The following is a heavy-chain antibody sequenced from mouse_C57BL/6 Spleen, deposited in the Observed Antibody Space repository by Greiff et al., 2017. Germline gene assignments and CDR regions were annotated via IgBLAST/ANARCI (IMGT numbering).Heavy chain of an antibody. Sequence: EVQLVESGGGLVKPGGSLKLSCAASGFTFSSYAMSWVRQTPEKRLEWVATISDGGSYTYYPDHVKGRFTISRDNTKNNLYLQMSQLKSEDTAMYYGSRGKDTIDYWGQGTSGTVSS. CDR3: SRGKDTIDY. J-gene: IGHJ4*01. V-gene: IGHV5-4*01. CDR2: ISDGGSYT. CDR1: GFTFSSYA.